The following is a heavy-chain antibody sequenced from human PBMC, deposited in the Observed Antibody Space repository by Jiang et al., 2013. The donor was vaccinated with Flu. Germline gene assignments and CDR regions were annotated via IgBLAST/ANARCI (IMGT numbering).Heavy chain of an antibody. CDR1: GYTFTSYG. V-gene: IGHV1-18*01. CDR2: ISAYNGNT. Sequence: AEVKKPGASVKVSCKASGYTFTSYGISWVRQAPGQGLEWMGWISAYNGNTNYAQKLQGRVTMTTDTSTSTAYMELRSLRSDDTAVYYCARSPGYCTNGVCYLGWFDPWGQGTLVTVSS. CDR3: ARSPGYCTNGVCYLGWFDP. D-gene: IGHD2-8*01. J-gene: IGHJ5*02.